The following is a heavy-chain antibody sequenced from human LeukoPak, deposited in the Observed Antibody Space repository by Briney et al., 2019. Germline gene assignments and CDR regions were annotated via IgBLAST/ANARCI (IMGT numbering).Heavy chain of an antibody. CDR1: GFTFSSYA. CDR2: ISYDGSNK. J-gene: IGHJ4*02. V-gene: IGHV3-30-3*01. D-gene: IGHD6-13*01. Sequence: GGSLRLSCAASGFTFSSYAMHWVRQAPGKGLEWVAVISYDGSNKYYADSVKGRFTISRDNSKNTLYLQMNSLRAEDTAVYYCASFSIAAAGHWGQGTLVTVSS. CDR3: ASFSIAAAGH.